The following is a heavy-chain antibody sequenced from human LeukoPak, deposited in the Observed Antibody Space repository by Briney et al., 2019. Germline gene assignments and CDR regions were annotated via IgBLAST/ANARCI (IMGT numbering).Heavy chain of an antibody. V-gene: IGHV4-59*01. CDR1: GGSISSYY. CDR2: IYYSGST. D-gene: IGHD2-2*01. CDR3: ARNLRGSSTSRNNYYYYYMDV. J-gene: IGHJ6*03. Sequence: PSETLSLTCTVSGGSISSYYWSWIRQPPGKGLEWIGYIYYSGSTNYNPSLTSRVTISVDTSKNQFSLKLSSVTAADTAVYYCARNLRGSSTSRNNYYYYYMDVWGKGTTVTISS.